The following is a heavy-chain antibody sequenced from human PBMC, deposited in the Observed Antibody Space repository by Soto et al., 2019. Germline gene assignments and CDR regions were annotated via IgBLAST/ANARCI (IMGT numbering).Heavy chain of an antibody. CDR1: GYTFTSYY. V-gene: IGHV1-46*01. D-gene: IGHD3-22*01. Sequence: ASVKVSCKASGYTFTSYYMHWVRQAPGQGLEWMGIINPSGGSTSYAQKFQGRVTMTRDTSTSTVYMELSSLRSEDTAVYYCARGQPYYYDSSGYQNWFDPWGQGTLVTAPQ. CDR2: INPSGGST. J-gene: IGHJ5*02. CDR3: ARGQPYYYDSSGYQNWFDP.